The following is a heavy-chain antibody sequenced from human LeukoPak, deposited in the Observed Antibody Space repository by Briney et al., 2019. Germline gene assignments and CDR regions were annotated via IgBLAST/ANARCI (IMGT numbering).Heavy chain of an antibody. Sequence: GGSLRLSCAASGFTVSSNYMSWVRQAPGKGLEWVAFIRYDGSNKYYADSVKGRFTISRDNSKNTLYLQMNSLRAEDTAVYYCARESYSSGGYYFDYWGQGTLVTVSS. V-gene: IGHV3-30*02. CDR1: GFTVSSNY. D-gene: IGHD6-25*01. CDR3: ARESYSSGGYYFDY. J-gene: IGHJ4*02. CDR2: IRYDGSNK.